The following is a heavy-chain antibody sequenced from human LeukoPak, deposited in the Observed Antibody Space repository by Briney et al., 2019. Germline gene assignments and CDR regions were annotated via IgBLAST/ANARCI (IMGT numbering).Heavy chain of an antibody. CDR2: ISGSGGST. D-gene: IGHD2-15*01. CDR3: AKGGGSSCYSPSDY. CDR1: GFTFSSYA. Sequence: GGSLTLSCAASGFTFSSYAMSWVRQAPGKGLEWVSAISGSGGSTYYADSVKGRFTISRDNSKNTLYLQMNSLRAEDTAVYYCAKGGGSSCYSPSDYWGQGTLVTVSS. V-gene: IGHV3-23*01. J-gene: IGHJ4*02.